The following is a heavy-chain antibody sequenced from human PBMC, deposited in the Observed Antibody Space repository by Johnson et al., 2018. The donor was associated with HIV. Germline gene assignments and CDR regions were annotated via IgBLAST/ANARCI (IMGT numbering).Heavy chain of an antibody. D-gene: IGHD2-21*02. CDR3: ARGGAYCGGDCNAFDI. CDR2: IYSGGST. CDR1: GFTFSNAW. V-gene: IGHV3-66*01. J-gene: IGHJ3*02. Sequence: EVQLVESGGGLVKPGGSLRLSCAASGFTFSNAWMSWVRQAPGKGLEWVSVIYSGGSTYYADSVKGRFTISRDNSKNTLYLQMNSLRAEDTAVYYCARGGAYCGGDCNAFDIWGQGTMVTVSS.